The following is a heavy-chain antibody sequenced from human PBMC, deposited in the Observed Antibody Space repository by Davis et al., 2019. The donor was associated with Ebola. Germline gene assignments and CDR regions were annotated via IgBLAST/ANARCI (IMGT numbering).Heavy chain of an antibody. Sequence: SVKVSCKASGGTFSSYAISWVRQAPGQGLEWMGGIIPIFGTANYAQKFQGRVTITADESTSTAYMELSSLRSEDTAVYYCATDPRVGGKVHAFDIWGQGTMVTVSS. CDR3: ATDPRVGGKVHAFDI. D-gene: IGHD1-26*01. CDR2: IIPIFGTA. J-gene: IGHJ3*02. V-gene: IGHV1-69*13. CDR1: GGTFSSYA.